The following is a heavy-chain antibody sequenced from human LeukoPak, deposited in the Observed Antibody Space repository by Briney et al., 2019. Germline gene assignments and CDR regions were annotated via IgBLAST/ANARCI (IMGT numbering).Heavy chain of an antibody. CDR1: GDSISSDY. CDR3: ARGDKWVDY. J-gene: IGHJ4*02. Sequence: SETLSLTCAVSGDSISSDYWSWIRQPPGKGLEWIGYIYYTGSTNYNPSLKSRVTISVDTSKNQFSLKLSSVTAADTAVYYCARGDKWVDYWGQGTLVTVSS. V-gene: IGHV4-59*01. D-gene: IGHD1-26*01. CDR2: IYYTGST.